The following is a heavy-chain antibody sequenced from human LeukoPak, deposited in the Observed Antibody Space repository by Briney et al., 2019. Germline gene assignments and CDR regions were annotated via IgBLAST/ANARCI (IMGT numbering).Heavy chain of an antibody. J-gene: IGHJ4*02. CDR1: GVTLDDYI. D-gene: IGHD3-10*01. Sequence: PGGSLRLSCAASGVTLDDYIIHWVRQAPGKGLEWVSLISWDGDTTYYSDSVKGRFTISRDNSKNSLYLQMNSLRNEDSGLYNCGKDFRGSSGGGHIDNWGRGTLVIVSS. CDR3: GKDFRGSSGGGHIDN. V-gene: IGHV3-43*01. CDR2: ISWDGDTT.